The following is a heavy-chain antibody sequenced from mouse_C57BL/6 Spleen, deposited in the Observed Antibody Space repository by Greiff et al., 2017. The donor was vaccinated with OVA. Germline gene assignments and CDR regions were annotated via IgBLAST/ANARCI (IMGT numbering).Heavy chain of an antibody. CDR2: INPSSGYT. CDR1: GYTFTSYW. D-gene: IGHD2-10*01. CDR3: VSYYGNYDAFDY. V-gene: IGHV1-7*01. Sequence: VMLVESGAELAKPGASVKLSCKASGYTFTSYWMHWVKQRPGQGLEWIGYINPSSGYTKYNQKFKDKATLTADKSSSTAYMQLSSLTYEDSAVYYCVSYYGNYDAFDYWGQGTTLTVSS. J-gene: IGHJ2*01.